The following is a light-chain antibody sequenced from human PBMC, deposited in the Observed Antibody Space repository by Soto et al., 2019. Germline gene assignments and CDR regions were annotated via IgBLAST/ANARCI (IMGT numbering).Light chain of an antibody. J-gene: IGLJ3*02. CDR1: SSDVGSCNC. CDR2: EVN. V-gene: IGLV2-23*02. CDR3: CSSVGSPNWV. Sequence: QSALTQPASVSGSPGQSITISCTGTSSDVGSCNCVSWYQQHPGKAPTLMIYEVNKRPSGISNRVSGSKSGNTASLTISGLQAEDEADYYCCSSVGSPNWVFGGGTKLTVL.